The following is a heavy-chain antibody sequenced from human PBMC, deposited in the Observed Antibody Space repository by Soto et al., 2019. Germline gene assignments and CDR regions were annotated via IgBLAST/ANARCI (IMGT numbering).Heavy chain of an antibody. CDR3: ARDNDYGDYGNYFDY. J-gene: IGHJ4*02. CDR1: GGSISSSNW. D-gene: IGHD4-17*01. V-gene: IGHV4-4*02. CDR2: IYHSGST. Sequence: SETLSLTCAVSGGSISSSNWWSWVRQPPGKGLEWIGEIYHSGSTNYNPSLKSRVTISVDKSKNQFSLKLSSVTAADTAVYYCARDNDYGDYGNYFDYWGQGTLVTVSS.